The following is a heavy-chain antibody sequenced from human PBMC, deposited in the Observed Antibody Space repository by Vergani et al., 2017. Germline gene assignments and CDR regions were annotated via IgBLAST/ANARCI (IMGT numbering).Heavy chain of an antibody. D-gene: IGHD3-3*01. V-gene: IGHV4-59*01. Sequence: QVQLQESGPGLVKSSETLSLTCTISGGSISAFHWSWIRLAPAKGLEWIGYMDYTGKTRYNVALNSRPPLTVDTAQNQFSLWLRSLTSADTALYFCSRERVNYMDVWGKGTKVIVSS. J-gene: IGHJ6*03. CDR2: MDYTGKT. CDR3: SRERVNYMDV. CDR1: GGSISAFH.